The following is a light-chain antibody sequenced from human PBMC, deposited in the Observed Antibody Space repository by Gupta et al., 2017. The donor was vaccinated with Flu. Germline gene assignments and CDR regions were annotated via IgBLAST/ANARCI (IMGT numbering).Light chain of an antibody. V-gene: IGLV4-69*01. CDR1: SGHSSNA. CDR2: LNSDGSH. J-gene: IGLJ3*02. Sequence: QLVLTQSPSASASLGASVKLTCTLSSGHSSNAIAWHQQQPEKGPRYLIKLNSDGSHYKGDGIPDRFSGSSSGAERYLTISSLQSEDEADYYCQTWVTAIRVFGVGTKLTVL. CDR3: QTWVTAIRV.